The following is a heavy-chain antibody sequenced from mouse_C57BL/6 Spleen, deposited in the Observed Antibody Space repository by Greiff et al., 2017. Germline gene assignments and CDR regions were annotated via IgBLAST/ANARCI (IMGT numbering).Heavy chain of an antibody. CDR1: GFTFSDYG. CDR3: ARRALTTVVERDWYFDV. D-gene: IGHD1-1*01. CDR2: ISSGSSTI. Sequence: EVKLMESGGGLVKPGGSLKLSCAASGFTFSDYGMHWVRQAPEKGLEWVAYISSGSSTIYYADTVKGRFTISRDNAKNTLFLQMTSLRSEDTAMYYCARRALTTVVERDWYFDVWGTGTTVTVSS. J-gene: IGHJ1*03. V-gene: IGHV5-17*01.